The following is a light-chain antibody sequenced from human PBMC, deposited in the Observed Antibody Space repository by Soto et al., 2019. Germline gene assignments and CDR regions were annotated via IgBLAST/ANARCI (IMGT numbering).Light chain of an antibody. CDR1: SSDVGSYNL. CDR3: CSYAGSSTFV. J-gene: IGLJ1*01. Sequence: QSALTQPASVSGSPGQSITISCTGTSSDVGSYNLVSWYQQHPGKAPKLMIYEGSKRPSGVSHRFSGSKSGNTASLTISGIQAEDEADYYCCSYAGSSTFVFGTGTKLTV. CDR2: EGS. V-gene: IGLV2-23*01.